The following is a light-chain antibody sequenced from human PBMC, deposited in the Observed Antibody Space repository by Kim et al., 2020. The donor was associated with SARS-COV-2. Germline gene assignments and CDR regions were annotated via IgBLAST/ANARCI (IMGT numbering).Light chain of an antibody. Sequence: LSPGERATLSCRASQSVNSRFLAWYQQKPGQAPRLHIYGTSRRATGISDRFTGSGSGTDFTLTITRLQPEDSALYYCQHYDNAPVTFGGGTKVEI. V-gene: IGKV3-20*01. CDR3: QHYDNAPVT. J-gene: IGKJ4*01. CDR2: GTS. CDR1: QSVNSRF.